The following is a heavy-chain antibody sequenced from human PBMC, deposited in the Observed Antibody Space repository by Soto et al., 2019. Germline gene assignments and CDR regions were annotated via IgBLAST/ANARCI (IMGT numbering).Heavy chain of an antibody. V-gene: IGHV3-48*01. CDR2: ISSSSTTI. CDR3: ASGYYDSSGWY. Sequence: GGSLRLSCAAPGFTFSSYSMNWVRQAPGKGLEWVSYISSSSTTIHYADSVKGRFTISRDNAKNSLYLQMSSLRVEDTAVYYCASGYYDSSGWYWGQGTLVTVSS. D-gene: IGHD3-22*01. J-gene: IGHJ4*02. CDR1: GFTFSSYS.